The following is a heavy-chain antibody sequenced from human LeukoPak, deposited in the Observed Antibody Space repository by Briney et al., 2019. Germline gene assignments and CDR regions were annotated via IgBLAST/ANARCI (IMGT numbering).Heavy chain of an antibody. Sequence: PSETLSLTCTVSGGSISTYYWNWIRQPPGKGLEWIGYIYYSGTTNYNPSLKSRVSMSVDTSKNQFSLKLSSVTAADTAVYYCARARYGDSPYMDVWGKGTTVTISS. V-gene: IGHV4-59*01. J-gene: IGHJ6*03. CDR1: GGSISTYY. D-gene: IGHD4-17*01. CDR3: ARARYGDSPYMDV. CDR2: IYYSGTT.